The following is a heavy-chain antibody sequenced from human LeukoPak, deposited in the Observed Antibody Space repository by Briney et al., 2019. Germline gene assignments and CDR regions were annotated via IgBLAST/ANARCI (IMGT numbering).Heavy chain of an antibody. V-gene: IGHV3-33*08. CDR3: AREVAPLYFHYGMDV. J-gene: IGHJ6*01. D-gene: IGHD2-21*01. CDR1: GFTFSTYS. Sequence: PGGSLRLSCAASGFTFSTYSMNWVRQAPGKGLEWVAVTWYDGRNNHYAASVKGRFTISRDDSKTTVYLLMNSLRAEDTAVYYCAREVAPLYFHYGMDVWGEGTTVTVSS. CDR2: TWYDGRNN.